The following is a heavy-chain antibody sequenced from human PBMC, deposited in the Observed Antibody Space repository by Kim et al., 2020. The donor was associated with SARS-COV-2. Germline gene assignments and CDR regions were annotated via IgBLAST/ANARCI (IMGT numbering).Heavy chain of an antibody. V-gene: IGHV4-30-4*01. CDR3: ARDRREVGAPVGVYFDY. CDR1: GGSISSGDYY. J-gene: IGHJ4*02. CDR2: IYYSGST. Sequence: SETLSLTCTVSGGSISSGDYYWSWIRQPPGKGLEWIGYIYYSGSTYYNPSLKSRVTISVDTSKNQFSLKLSSVTAADTAVYYCARDRREVGAPVGVYFDYWGQGTLVTVSS. D-gene: IGHD1-26*01.